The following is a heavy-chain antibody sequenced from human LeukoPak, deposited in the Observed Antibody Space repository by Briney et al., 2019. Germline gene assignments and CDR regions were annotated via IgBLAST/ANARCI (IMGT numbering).Heavy chain of an antibody. J-gene: IGHJ6*03. CDR3: AKEGMVRGGYYYYYMDV. D-gene: IGHD3-10*01. V-gene: IGHV3-23*01. CDR1: GFTFSSYA. CDR2: ISGSSGST. Sequence: GGSLRLSCAASGFTFSSYAMNWVRQAPGKGLEWVSAISGSSGSTYYADSVKGRFTISRDNSKNTLYLQMNSLRAEDTAVYYCAKEGMVRGGYYYYYMDVWGKGTTVTISS.